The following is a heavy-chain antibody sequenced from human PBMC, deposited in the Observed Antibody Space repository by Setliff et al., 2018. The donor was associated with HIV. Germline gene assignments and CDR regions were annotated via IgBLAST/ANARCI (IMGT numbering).Heavy chain of an antibody. V-gene: IGHV1-69*05. CDR2: IIPTVGKA. D-gene: IGHD2-2*01. CDR1: GDSFRTYA. CDR3: ARLCNSNTCPFDH. Sequence: SVKVSCKASGDSFRTYAFTWVRQAPGQGLEWMGTIIPTVGKANYGQRFQGRVTMTTDGSASTLHMELRSLRSEDTAVYFCARLCNSNTCPFDHWGQGTQVTVSS. J-gene: IGHJ5*02.